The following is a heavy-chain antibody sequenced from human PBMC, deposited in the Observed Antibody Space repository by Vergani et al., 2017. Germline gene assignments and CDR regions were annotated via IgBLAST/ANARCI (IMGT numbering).Heavy chain of an antibody. CDR2: ISSSSSYI. CDR1: GFTFSSYS. V-gene: IGHV3-21*01. J-gene: IGHJ2*01. Sequence: EVQLVESGGGLVKPGGSLRLSCAASGFTFSSYSMNLVRQAPGKGLEWVSSISSSSSYIYYADSLKGRFNISRDNAKNSLYLQMNSLRAEDTAVYYCARDKGWYFDLWGRGTLVTVSS. CDR3: ARDKGWYFDL.